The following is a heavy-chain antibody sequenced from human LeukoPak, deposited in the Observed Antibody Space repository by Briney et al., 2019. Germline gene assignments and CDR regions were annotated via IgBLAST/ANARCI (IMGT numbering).Heavy chain of an antibody. V-gene: IGHV3-74*01. CDR2: INSDGSST. D-gene: IGHD3-10*01. J-gene: IGHJ5*02. CDR1: GFIFSSYW. Sequence: GGSLRLSCAASGFIFSSYWMHWVRQAPGKGLVWVSRINSDGSSTSYADSVKGRFTISRDNAKNTLYLQMNSLRAEDTAVYYCARDSHYYGSEWVNWFDPWGQGTPVTVSS. CDR3: ARDSHYYGSEWVNWFDP.